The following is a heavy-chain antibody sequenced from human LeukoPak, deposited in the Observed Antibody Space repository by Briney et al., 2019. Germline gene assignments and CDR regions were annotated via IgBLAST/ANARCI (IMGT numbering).Heavy chain of an antibody. CDR1: GFTFSGSA. V-gene: IGHV3-73*01. Sequence: GGSLRLSCAASGFTFSGSAVHWVRQASGKGLEWVGRIRSKTNNYATAYAASVNGRFPTSRDDSKNTAYLQMNTLKPEDTAIYSCTRGSSLGYYYGLDVWGQGTTVSVSS. D-gene: IGHD6-6*01. CDR2: IRSKTNNYAT. CDR3: TRGSSLGYYYGLDV. J-gene: IGHJ6*02.